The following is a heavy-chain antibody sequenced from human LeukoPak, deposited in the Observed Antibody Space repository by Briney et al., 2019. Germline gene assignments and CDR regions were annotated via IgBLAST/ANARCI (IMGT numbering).Heavy chain of an antibody. Sequence: PAGTLRLTCAASGFTISSYCMHWVRQAPGKGLVWVSRIKSDGSTTNYADSVKGRFTISRDNAENTLYLQMNSLRVEDTAVYYCTRRVSTTRWFDPWGQGTLVTVSS. CDR2: IKSDGSTT. CDR1: GFTISSYC. D-gene: IGHD2-15*01. J-gene: IGHJ5*02. CDR3: TRRVSTTRWFDP. V-gene: IGHV3-74*01.